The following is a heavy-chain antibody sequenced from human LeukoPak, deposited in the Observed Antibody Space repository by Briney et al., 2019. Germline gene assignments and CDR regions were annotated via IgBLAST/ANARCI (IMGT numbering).Heavy chain of an antibody. CDR3: ASVQKYNDSSGYPPTTDWFDP. J-gene: IGHJ5*02. D-gene: IGHD3-22*01. CDR2: IYYSGST. V-gene: IGHV4-39*07. CDR1: GGSISSSSYY. Sequence: SETLSLTCTVSGGSISSSSYYWGWVRQPPGKGLEWIGSIYYSGSTYYNPSLKSRVTISVDTSKNQFSLKLSSVTAADTAVYYCASVQKYNDSSGYPPTTDWFDPWGQGTLVTVSS.